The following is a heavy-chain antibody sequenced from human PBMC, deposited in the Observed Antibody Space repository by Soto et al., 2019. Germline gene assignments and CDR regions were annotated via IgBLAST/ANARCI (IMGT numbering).Heavy chain of an antibody. V-gene: IGHV1-69*13. J-gene: IGHJ4*01. Sequence: SVKVSCKASGGTFSSYAISWVRQAPGQGLEWMGGIIPIFGTANYAQKFQGRVTITADESTSTAYMELSSLRSEDTAVYYCARGLAPTITIFGGDTPYYFDYWG. D-gene: IGHD3-3*01. CDR2: IIPIFGTA. CDR1: GGTFSSYA. CDR3: ARGLAPTITIFGGDTPYYFDY.